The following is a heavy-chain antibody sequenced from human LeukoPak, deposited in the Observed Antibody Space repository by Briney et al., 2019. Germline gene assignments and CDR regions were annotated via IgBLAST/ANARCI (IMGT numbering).Heavy chain of an antibody. Sequence: SETLSLTCTVSGGSIRSYFWSWIRQTPGKGLEWIGYVYYSGSTNYNPSLTSRVTISVDTSKNQFSLKLSSVTAADTAVYFCARGPYSYDSSGAFDIWGQGTMVTVSS. D-gene: IGHD3-22*01. CDR2: VYYSGST. V-gene: IGHV4-59*08. CDR3: ARGPYSYDSSGAFDI. J-gene: IGHJ3*02. CDR1: GGSIRSYF.